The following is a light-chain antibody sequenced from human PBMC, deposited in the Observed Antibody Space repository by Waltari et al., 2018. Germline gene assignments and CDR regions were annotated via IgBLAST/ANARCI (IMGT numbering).Light chain of an antibody. Sequence: QSALTQPAPVSGAPGQSITISCTGTSSDVGGYNFVSWYQQNPGKVPKTIIYDVTNRPSGVSNRFSGSRSGNTASLTISGLQAEDEADYYCSSYTTSSTYVFGTGTKVTVL. CDR1: SSDVGGYNF. V-gene: IGLV2-14*03. CDR2: DVT. CDR3: SSYTTSSTYV. J-gene: IGLJ1*01.